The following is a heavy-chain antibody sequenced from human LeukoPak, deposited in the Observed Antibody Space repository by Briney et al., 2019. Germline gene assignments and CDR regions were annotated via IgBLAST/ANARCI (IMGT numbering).Heavy chain of an antibody. D-gene: IGHD3-10*01. Sequence: PGGSLRLSCAASGFTFSSYAMSWVRQAPGKGLEWVSSISCSSSYIYYADSVKGRFTISRDNAKNSLYLQMNSLRAEDTTVYYCARSVRGVILSYYYYYYGMDVWGQGTTVTVSS. J-gene: IGHJ6*02. CDR2: ISCSSSYI. CDR3: ARSVRGVILSYYYYYYGMDV. V-gene: IGHV3-21*01. CDR1: GFTFSSYA.